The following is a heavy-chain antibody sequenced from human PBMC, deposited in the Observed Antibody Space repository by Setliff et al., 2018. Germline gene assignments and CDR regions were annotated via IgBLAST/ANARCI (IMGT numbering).Heavy chain of an antibody. CDR2: IRHDGNNK. J-gene: IGHJ4*02. CDR1: GFSFSNHG. V-gene: IGHV3-30*02. D-gene: IGHD3-22*01. Sequence: GGSLRLSCAASGFSFSNHGMHWVRQAPGKGLEWEAFIRHDGNNKYYKDSVRGRFTISRDNSKNTVYLQMNSLRPEDTAVYFCAKELIEVLMTGLEFWGQGTMVTVSS. CDR3: AKELIEVLMTGLEF.